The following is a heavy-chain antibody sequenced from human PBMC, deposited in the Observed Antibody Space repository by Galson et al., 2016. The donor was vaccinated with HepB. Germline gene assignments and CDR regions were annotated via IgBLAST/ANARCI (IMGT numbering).Heavy chain of an antibody. CDR1: GDSISDFY. CDR2: IHYSGTA. D-gene: IGHD3-3*01. Sequence: ETLSLTCTVSGDSISDFYWSWIRQTPGQGLEWIGYIHYSGTAYYNPSFKSRVTISIDASKNQFSLTLTSVTAADPAVYYCATTPPYDYRSGYPPYYFDHWGQGTLVAVSS. V-gene: IGHV4-59*01. J-gene: IGHJ4*02. CDR3: ATTPPYDYRSGYPPYYFDH.